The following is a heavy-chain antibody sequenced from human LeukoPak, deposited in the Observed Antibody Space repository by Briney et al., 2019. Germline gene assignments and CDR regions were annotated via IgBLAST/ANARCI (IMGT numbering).Heavy chain of an antibody. CDR3: ARKGCFGDCDLFHY. CDR1: GYTFSSLG. J-gene: IGHJ4*02. D-gene: IGHD2-21*02. V-gene: IGHV1-18*01. CDR2: INTNNGNT. Sequence: AGSVKVSCKASGYTFSSLGISWVRQAPGQGLEWMGWINTNNGNTYYAQKFQGRVTMTTDTSTSTAYMELRSLRSDDTAIYYCARKGCFGDCDLFHYWGQGTLVTVS.